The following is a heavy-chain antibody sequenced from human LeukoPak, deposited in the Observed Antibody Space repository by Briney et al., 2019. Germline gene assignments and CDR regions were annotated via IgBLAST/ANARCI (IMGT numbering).Heavy chain of an antibody. CDR1: GGTFSSYA. J-gene: IGHJ4*02. D-gene: IGHD3-22*01. V-gene: IGHV1-69*05. CDR3: ARGRYDSSPPLPDY. CDR2: IIPIFGTA. Sequence: SVTVSCKASGGTFSSYAISWVRQAPGQGLEWMGGIIPIFGTANYAQKFQGRVTITTDESTSTAYMELSSLRSEDTAVYYCARGRYDSSPPLPDYGGRGTLVTVSS.